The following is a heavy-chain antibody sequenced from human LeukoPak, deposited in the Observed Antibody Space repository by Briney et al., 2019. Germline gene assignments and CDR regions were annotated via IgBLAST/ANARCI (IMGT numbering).Heavy chain of an antibody. J-gene: IGHJ4*02. Sequence: ASETLSLTCTVSGGSISSSSYYWGWIRQPPGKGLEWIGSIYYSGSTYYNPSLKSRVTISVDTSKNQFSLKLSSVTAADTAVYYCARPAVVPAAPHAFDYWGQGTLVTVSS. CDR1: GGSISSSSYY. CDR3: ARPAVVPAAPHAFDY. V-gene: IGHV4-39*01. D-gene: IGHD2-2*01. CDR2: IYYSGST.